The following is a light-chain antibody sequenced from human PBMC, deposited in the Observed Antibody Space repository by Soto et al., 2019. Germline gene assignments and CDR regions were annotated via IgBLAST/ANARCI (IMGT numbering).Light chain of an antibody. CDR1: RGIRND. V-gene: IGKV1-17*01. Sequence: DIQMTQSPSSLSASVGDRVTITCRASRGIRNDLAWYQQKPGKAPKRLIYDATSLQSGVPSRFSGSGSGTEFTLTISSLQPEDFATYYCQQYYSYWTFGQGTKVDIK. J-gene: IGKJ1*01. CDR3: QQYYSYWT. CDR2: DAT.